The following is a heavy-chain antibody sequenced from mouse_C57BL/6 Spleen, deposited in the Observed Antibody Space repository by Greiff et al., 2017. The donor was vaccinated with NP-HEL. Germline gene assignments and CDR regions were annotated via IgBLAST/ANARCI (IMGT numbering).Heavy chain of an antibody. Sequence: QVQLQQSGPELVKPGASVKISCKASGYAFSSSWMNWVKQRPGKGLEWIGRIYPGDGDTNYNGKFKGKATLTADKSSSTAYMQLSSLTSEDSAVYFCALNYYGSLYYFDYWGQGTTLTVSS. V-gene: IGHV1-82*01. D-gene: IGHD1-1*01. CDR3: ALNYYGSLYYFDY. CDR2: IYPGDGDT. CDR1: GYAFSSSW. J-gene: IGHJ2*01.